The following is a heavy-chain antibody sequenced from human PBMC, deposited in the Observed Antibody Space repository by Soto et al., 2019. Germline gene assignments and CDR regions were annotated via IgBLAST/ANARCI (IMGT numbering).Heavy chain of an antibody. J-gene: IGHJ5*02. CDR2: IIPIFGTA. CDR3: ARGLITMVRGVISSGWFDP. D-gene: IGHD3-10*01. Sequence: QVQLVQSGAEVKKPGSSVKVSCKASGGTFSSYAISWVRQAPGQGLEWMGGIIPIFGTANYAQKFQGRVTITADESTSTAYIELSSLRSEDTAVYYCARGLITMVRGVISSGWFDPWGQGTLVTVSS. V-gene: IGHV1-69*01. CDR1: GGTFSSYA.